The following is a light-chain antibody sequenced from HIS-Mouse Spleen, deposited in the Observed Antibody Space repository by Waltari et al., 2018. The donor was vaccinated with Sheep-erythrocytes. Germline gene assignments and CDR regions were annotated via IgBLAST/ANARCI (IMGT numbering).Light chain of an antibody. J-gene: IGLJ3*02. CDR3: SSYAGSNNPWV. CDR2: EVS. V-gene: IGLV2-8*01. Sequence: QSALTQPPSASGSPGQSVTISCTGTSSDVGGYNYVSWYQQHPGQAPKLMIYEVSKRPSGVPDRFSCSKSDNTASLTVSGLQAEDEADYYCSSYAGSNNPWVFGGGTKLTVL. CDR1: SSDVGGYNY.